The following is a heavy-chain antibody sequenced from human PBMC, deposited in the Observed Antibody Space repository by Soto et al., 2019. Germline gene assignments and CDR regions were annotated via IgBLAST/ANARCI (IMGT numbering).Heavy chain of an antibody. D-gene: IGHD5-12*01. CDR3: ERGDNLGPKTGYAFDP. CDR2: IYYTGST. Sequence: SETLSLTCTISGGAISTYYWTWIRQPPGKGLEWIGYIYYTGSTSYNPSLRSRVTISVDTSKNQFSLQLNSVTPEDTAVYYCERGDNLGPKTGYAFDPWGQGIMVTVSS. J-gene: IGHJ5*02. CDR1: GGAISTYY. V-gene: IGHV4-59*12.